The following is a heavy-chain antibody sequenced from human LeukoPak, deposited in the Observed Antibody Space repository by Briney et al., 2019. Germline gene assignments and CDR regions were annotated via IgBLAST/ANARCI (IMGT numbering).Heavy chain of an antibody. V-gene: IGHV3-23*01. J-gene: IGHJ4*02. D-gene: IGHD2-15*01. CDR2: ISGSGGST. CDR3: AKDLVVVAAKFPIYFDY. CDR1: GFTFSSYS. Sequence: TGGSLRLSCAASGFTFSSYSMNWVRQAPGKGLEWVSAISGSGGSTYYADSVKGRFTISRDNSKNTLYLQMNSLRAEDTAVYYCAKDLVVVAAKFPIYFDYWGQGTLVTVSS.